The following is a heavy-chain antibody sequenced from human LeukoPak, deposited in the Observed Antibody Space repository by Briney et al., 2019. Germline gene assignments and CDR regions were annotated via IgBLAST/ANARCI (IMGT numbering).Heavy chain of an antibody. J-gene: IGHJ2*01. CDR3: AKCRGGGREYWHFDI. CDR1: GFPFSRFA. CDR2: ISGSSEST. D-gene: IGHD1-26*01. Sequence: GGSLRLSCAASGFPFSRFAMTWVRQAPGKGLEWVSAISGSSESTNYADSVKGRFTISRDNSKNTLYLQMNNLGADDTAVYYSAKCRGGGREYWHFDIWRRGILVTVSS. V-gene: IGHV3-23*01.